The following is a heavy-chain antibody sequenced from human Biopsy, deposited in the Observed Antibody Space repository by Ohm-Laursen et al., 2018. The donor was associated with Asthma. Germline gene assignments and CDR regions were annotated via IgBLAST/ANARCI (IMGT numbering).Heavy chain of an antibody. V-gene: IGHV1-3*01. Sequence: ASVKVSCKTSGYTFINYAIHWVRQAPGHSLEWMGWINAANGNTKYSQKFQGRVTITRDTSASTAYMDLRSLRSEDTAMYYCARTYYDFLTGQVNDAFALWGQGTMVTVSS. CDR2: INAANGNT. J-gene: IGHJ3*01. D-gene: IGHD3-9*01. CDR3: ARTYYDFLTGQVNDAFAL. CDR1: GYTFINYA.